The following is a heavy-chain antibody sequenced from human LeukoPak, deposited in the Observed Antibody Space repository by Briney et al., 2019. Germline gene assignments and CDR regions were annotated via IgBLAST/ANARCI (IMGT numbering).Heavy chain of an antibody. D-gene: IGHD2-21*02. V-gene: IGHV3-43D*04. CDR3: AKAAYCGGDCYPEEYYFDY. J-gene: IGHJ4*02. CDR1: GFTFDDYA. Sequence: EGSLRLSCAASGFTFDDYAMHWVRQAPGKGLEWVSLISWDGGSTYYADSVKGRFTISRDNSKNSLYLQMNSLRAEDTALYYCAKAAYCGGDCYPEEYYFDYWGQGTLVTVSS. CDR2: ISWDGGST.